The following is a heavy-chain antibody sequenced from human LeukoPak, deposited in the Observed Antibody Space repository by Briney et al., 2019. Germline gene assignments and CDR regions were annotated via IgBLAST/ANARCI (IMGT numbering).Heavy chain of an antibody. CDR2: ISSSSSYI. CDR3: ARAVGYKGFLDY. J-gene: IGHJ4*02. CDR1: GGSISSSS. V-gene: IGHV3-21*01. Sequence: ETLSLTCTVSGGSISSSSYYWGWIRQAPGKGLEWVSSISSSSSYIYYADSVQGRFTITRDNAKNSLYLQMNSLRAEDTAVYYCARAVGYKGFLDYWGQGTLVTVSS. D-gene: IGHD5-24*01.